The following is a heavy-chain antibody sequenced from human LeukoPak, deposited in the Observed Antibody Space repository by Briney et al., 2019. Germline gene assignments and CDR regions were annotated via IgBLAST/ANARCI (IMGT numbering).Heavy chain of an antibody. Sequence: GGSLRLSCAASGFTFDDYAMHWVRQAPGKGLEWVSGISWNSGSIGYADSVKGRFTISRDNAKNSLYLQMNSLRAEDTAVYYCARGGGYYRYWGQGTLVTVSS. CDR2: ISWNSGSI. D-gene: IGHD2-21*02. J-gene: IGHJ4*02. CDR3: ARGGGYYRY. CDR1: GFTFDDYA. V-gene: IGHV3-9*01.